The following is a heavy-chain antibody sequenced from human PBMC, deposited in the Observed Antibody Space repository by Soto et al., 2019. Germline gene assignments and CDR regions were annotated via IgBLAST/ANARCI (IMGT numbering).Heavy chain of an antibody. CDR1: GFTFSDYH. J-gene: IGHJ6*02. V-gene: IGHV3-11*01. CDR3: ARMIAGNTGHAMDV. D-gene: IGHD3-22*01. Sequence: QGQLVESGGGLVPPGGSLRLSCAVSGFTFSDYHMSWIRQAPGKGLEWVSYINIGGSNKYYADRVKGRFTVSRDNAKNSLHLQMDTLRVEDTAIYYCARMIAGNTGHAMDVWGQGTTVIVSS. CDR2: INIGGSNK.